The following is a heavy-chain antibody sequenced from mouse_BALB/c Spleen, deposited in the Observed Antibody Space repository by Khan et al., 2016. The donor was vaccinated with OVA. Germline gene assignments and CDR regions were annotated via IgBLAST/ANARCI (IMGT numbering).Heavy chain of an antibody. CDR2: IDPENDNT. Sequence: VQLQQSGAELVRPGALVKLSCKASGFNVKDYYMLWVKQRPEQGLEWIGGIDPENDNTIYDPKFQGKAIITADTSSNTAYLQLSSLTSEDTAVYCCARRGYGNYWFAFWGQGTLVTVSA. V-gene: IGHV14-1*02. D-gene: IGHD2-1*01. J-gene: IGHJ3*01. CDR1: GFNVKDYY. CDR3: ARRGYGNYWFAF.